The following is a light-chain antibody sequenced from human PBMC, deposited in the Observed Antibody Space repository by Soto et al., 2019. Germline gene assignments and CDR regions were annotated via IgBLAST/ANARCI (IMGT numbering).Light chain of an antibody. CDR3: QQYRYSPIT. Sequence: EIVLTQSPGTLSLSPGERATLSCRASQSVSSSYLAWYQQKPGQAPRLLIYGASSRATGIPDRFSGSGSGTDFTLTISRLEPEDFAVYYCQQYRYSPITFGQVTRLEIK. CDR2: GAS. V-gene: IGKV3-20*01. CDR1: QSVSSSY. J-gene: IGKJ5*01.